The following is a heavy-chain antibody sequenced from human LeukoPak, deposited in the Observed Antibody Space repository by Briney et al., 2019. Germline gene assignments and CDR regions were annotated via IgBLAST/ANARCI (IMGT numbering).Heavy chain of an antibody. CDR3: ARAPLYGGHAEWFDP. V-gene: IGHV4-30-2*01. CDR2: IYHSGST. Sequence: PSETLSLTCTVSSGSISSGGYYWSWIRQPPGKGLEWVGYIYHSGSTYYNPSLKSRVTISVDRSKNQFSLKLSSVTAADTAVYYCARAPLYGGHAEWFDPWGQGTLVTVSS. CDR1: SGSISSGGYY. D-gene: IGHD4-23*01. J-gene: IGHJ5*02.